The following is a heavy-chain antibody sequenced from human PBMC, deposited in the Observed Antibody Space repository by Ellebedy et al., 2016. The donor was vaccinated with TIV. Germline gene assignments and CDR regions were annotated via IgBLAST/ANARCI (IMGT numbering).Heavy chain of an antibody. CDR1: GLTFSSHA. J-gene: IGHJ3*02. CDR3: ARDPVGVGPAFDI. D-gene: IGHD4-23*01. Sequence: PGGSLRLSCAASGLTFSSHAMSWVRQAPGKGLEWVSSINESGGNTYYADSGKGRFTISRDNSKNTLYLQMNSLRAEDTAVYYCARDPVGVGPAFDIWGQGTMVTVSS. CDR2: INESGGNT. V-gene: IGHV3-23*01.